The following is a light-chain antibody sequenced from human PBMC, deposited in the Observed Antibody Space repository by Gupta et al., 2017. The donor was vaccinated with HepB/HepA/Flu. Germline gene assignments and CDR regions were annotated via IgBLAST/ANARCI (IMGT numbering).Light chain of an antibody. CDR1: SSDIGGYNY. CDR2: DVT. Sequence: QSALTQPASVSGSPGQSTPISCTGSSSDIGGYNYVSWYQQHPGKAPKLIIYDVTTRPSGVSNRFSGSKSGNTASLTISGLQAEDEADYYCASCTSSTTLESVFGGGTKLSVL. V-gene: IGLV2-14*01. J-gene: IGLJ3*02. CDR3: ASCTSSTTLESV.